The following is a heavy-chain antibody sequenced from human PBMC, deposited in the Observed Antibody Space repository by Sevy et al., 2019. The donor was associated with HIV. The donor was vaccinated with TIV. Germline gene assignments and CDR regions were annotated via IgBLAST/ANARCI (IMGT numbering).Heavy chain of an antibody. CDR2: ISPHNGDT. J-gene: IGHJ4*02. Sequence: ASVKVSCKVSGYTFNTYRLTWVRQAPGQGLEWMGWISPHNGDTNYAQKLQGRVTMITDTSTRKAYMGLRSLRSDDTAVYYCARAYCSGGRCYSLAYWGQGTLVTVSS. D-gene: IGHD2-15*01. CDR3: ARAYCSGGRCYSLAY. V-gene: IGHV1-18*01. CDR1: GYTFNTYR.